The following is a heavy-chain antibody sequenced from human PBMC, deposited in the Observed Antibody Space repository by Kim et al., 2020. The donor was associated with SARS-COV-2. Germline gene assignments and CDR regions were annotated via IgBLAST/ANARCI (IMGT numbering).Heavy chain of an antibody. CDR2: IDPRDSFT. CDR3: TSAADYDN. Sequence: GESLKISCKSSAYNFANYWITWVRQSPGKGLEWMGRIDPRDSFTTYSPDFQGHVSISADKSIRTAYLQWSSLKTSDTAVYFCTSAADYDNWGQGTLVTGS. D-gene: IGHD6-25*01. CDR1: AYNFANYW. V-gene: IGHV5-10-1*01. J-gene: IGHJ4*02.